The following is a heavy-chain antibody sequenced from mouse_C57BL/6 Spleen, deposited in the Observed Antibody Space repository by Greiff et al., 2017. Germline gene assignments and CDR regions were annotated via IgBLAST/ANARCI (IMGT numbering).Heavy chain of an antibody. D-gene: IGHD2-3*01. CDR2: IDPSDSET. Sequence: QVHVKQPGAELVRPGSSVKLSCKASGYTFTSYWMHWVKQRPIQGLEWIGNIDPSDSETHYNQKFKDKATLTVDKSSSTAYMQLSSLTSEDSAVYYCARGDDDYFDYWGQGTTLTVSS. CDR1: GYTFTSYW. J-gene: IGHJ2*01. V-gene: IGHV1-52*01. CDR3: ARGDDDYFDY.